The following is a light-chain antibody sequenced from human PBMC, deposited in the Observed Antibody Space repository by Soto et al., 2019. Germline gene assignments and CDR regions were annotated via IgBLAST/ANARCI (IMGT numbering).Light chain of an antibody. CDR2: GAS. J-gene: IGKJ1*01. Sequence: EISLTQYPGTLYLSAGERATLSCRGSQTVSTNYLAWYQQKPGQAPRLLIYGASKRATGIPDRGRGIGSGTDVTLTISRLEPEDLSVYGGKQYGSSTRPFCQVTKVDIK. CDR1: QTVSTNY. V-gene: IGKV3-20*01. CDR3: KQYGSSTRP.